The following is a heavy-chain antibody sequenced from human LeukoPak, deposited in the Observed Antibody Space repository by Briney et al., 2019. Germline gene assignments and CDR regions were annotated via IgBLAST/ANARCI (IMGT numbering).Heavy chain of an antibody. CDR2: IYYSGST. V-gene: IGHV4-59*01. J-gene: IGHJ4*02. Sequence: SETLSLTCTVSGGSISSYYWSWIRQPPGKGLEWIGYIYYSGSTNYNPSLKSRVTISVDTSKNQFSLKLSSVTAADTAVYYCARGSGSRPRFDYWGQGTLVTVSS. D-gene: IGHD2-15*01. CDR1: GGSISSYY. CDR3: ARGSGSRPRFDY.